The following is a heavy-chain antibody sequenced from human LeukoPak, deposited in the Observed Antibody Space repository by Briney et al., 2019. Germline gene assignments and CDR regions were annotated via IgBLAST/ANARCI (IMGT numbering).Heavy chain of an antibody. Sequence: PGGSLRLSCAASGFTLSDNYMSWIRQAPGKGLEWVSYLSSSGTTIYYADSVKGRFTISRDNAKNSLYLQMNSLRAEDTAVYYCARVRTYDYVWGFFDYWGQGTLVTVPS. J-gene: IGHJ4*02. V-gene: IGHV3-11*01. CDR1: GFTLSDNY. CDR2: LSSSGTTI. D-gene: IGHD3-16*01. CDR3: ARVRTYDYVWGFFDY.